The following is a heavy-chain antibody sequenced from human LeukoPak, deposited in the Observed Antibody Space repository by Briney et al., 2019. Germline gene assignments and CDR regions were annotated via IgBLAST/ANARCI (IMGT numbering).Heavy chain of an antibody. CDR3: ARAGSIVGATKWVFRVGFDY. Sequence: PGGSLRLSCAASGFTFSSYSMNWVRRAPGKGLEWVSSISSSSSYIYYADSVKGRFTISRDNAKNSLYLQMNSLRAEDTAVYYCARAGSIVGATKWVFRVGFDYWGQGTLVTVSS. J-gene: IGHJ4*02. CDR2: ISSSSSYI. V-gene: IGHV3-21*01. CDR1: GFTFSSYS. D-gene: IGHD1-26*01.